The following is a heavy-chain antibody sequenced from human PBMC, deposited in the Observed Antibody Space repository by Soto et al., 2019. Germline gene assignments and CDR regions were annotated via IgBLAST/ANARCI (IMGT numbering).Heavy chain of an antibody. V-gene: IGHV3-64*01. CDR2: ISSNGGST. J-gene: IGHJ4*02. CDR3: ARQSYSSYYFDY. D-gene: IGHD6-13*01. Sequence: EVQLVESGGGLVQPGGPLRLSCAASGFTFSSYAMHWVRQAPGKGLEYVSAISSNGGSTYYANSVKGRFTISRDNSKNTLYLQMGSLRAEDMAVYYCARQSYSSYYFDYWGQGTLVTVSS. CDR1: GFTFSSYA.